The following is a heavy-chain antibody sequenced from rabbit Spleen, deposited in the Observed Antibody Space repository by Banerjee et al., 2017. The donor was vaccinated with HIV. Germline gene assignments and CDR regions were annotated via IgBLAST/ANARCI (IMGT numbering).Heavy chain of an antibody. V-gene: IGHV1S43*01. D-gene: IGHD4-1*01. Sequence: QEQLVESRGGLVTPGGSLKLSCKASGFTISNNYWMNWVRQAPGKGLEWIGYIDPIFGTTSYASWVNGRFTISSDNAQSTVDLKMTSLTAADTATYFCARAIVPWLGLTRLDLWGPGTLVTVS. CDR1: GFTISNNYW. CDR2: IDPIFGTT. J-gene: IGHJ3*01. CDR3: ARAIVPWLGLTRLDL.